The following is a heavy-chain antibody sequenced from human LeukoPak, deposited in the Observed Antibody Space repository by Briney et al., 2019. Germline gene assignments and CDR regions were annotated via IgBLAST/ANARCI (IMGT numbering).Heavy chain of an antibody. CDR2: INHSGST. J-gene: IGHJ4*02. CDR1: GGSFSGYY. Sequence: PSETLSLTCAVYGGSFSGYYWSWIRQPPGKGLEWIGEINHSGSTNYNPSLKSRVTISVDTCKKQFSLKLSSVTAADTAVYYCARRDYVWGSYRLDYWRQGTLVAVCS. V-gene: IGHV4-34*01. D-gene: IGHD3-16*02. CDR3: ARRDYVWGSYRLDY.